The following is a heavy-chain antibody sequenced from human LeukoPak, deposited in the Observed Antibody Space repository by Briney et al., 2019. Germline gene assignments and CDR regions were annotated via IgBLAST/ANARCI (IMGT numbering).Heavy chain of an antibody. D-gene: IGHD1-1*01. CDR3: ARDPDSHWPPRRQTLEPLDKFDY. J-gene: IGHJ4*02. CDR2: ISYDGSNK. CDR1: GFTFSSYW. V-gene: IGHV3-30-3*01. Sequence: GGSLRLSCAASGFTFSSYWMSWVRQAPGKGLEWVAVISYDGSNKYYADSVKGRFTISRDNSKNTLYLQMNSLRAEDTAVYYCARDPDSHWPPRRQTLEPLDKFDYWGQGTLVTVSS.